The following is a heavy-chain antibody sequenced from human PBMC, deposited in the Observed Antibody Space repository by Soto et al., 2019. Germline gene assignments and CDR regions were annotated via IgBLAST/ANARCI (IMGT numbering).Heavy chain of an antibody. CDR3: ARTYYYGSAGAFDI. D-gene: IGHD3-10*01. CDR1: GFTFSSYG. J-gene: IGHJ3*02. CDR2: IWYDGSNK. V-gene: IGHV3-33*01. Sequence: QVQLVESGGGVVQPGRSLRLSCAASGFTFSSYGMHWVRQAPGKGLEWVAVIWYDGSNKYYADSVKGRFTISGDNSKNTLYLQMNSLRAEDTAVYYCARTYYYGSAGAFDIWGQGTMVTVSS.